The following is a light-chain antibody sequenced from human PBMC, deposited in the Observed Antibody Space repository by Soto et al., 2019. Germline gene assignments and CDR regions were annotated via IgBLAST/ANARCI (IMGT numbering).Light chain of an antibody. Sequence: QSALTQPASVSGSPGQSITISCTGTSSDVGSSNLVSWYQQHPGKAPKVMIYEGTQRPSGVSNRFSGFKSGNTASLTISGLQAEDEADYYCCSFAGSSTYVFGTGTKVTVL. J-gene: IGLJ1*01. CDR1: SSDVGSSNL. V-gene: IGLV2-23*01. CDR3: CSFAGSSTYV. CDR2: EGT.